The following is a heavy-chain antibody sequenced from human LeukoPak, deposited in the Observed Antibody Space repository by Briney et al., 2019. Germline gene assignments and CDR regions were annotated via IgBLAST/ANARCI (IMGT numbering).Heavy chain of an antibody. CDR1: GFTFGSYS. Sequence: GGSLRLSCAASGFTFGSYSMNWVRQAPGKGLEWVSYISSGSSTIYYAGSVKGRFTISRDNAKNSLYLQMNNLRDEDTAVYFCARGQATVVVFDYWGQGTLVTVSS. J-gene: IGHJ4*02. V-gene: IGHV3-48*02. CDR2: ISSGSSTI. CDR3: ARGQATVVVFDY. D-gene: IGHD4-23*01.